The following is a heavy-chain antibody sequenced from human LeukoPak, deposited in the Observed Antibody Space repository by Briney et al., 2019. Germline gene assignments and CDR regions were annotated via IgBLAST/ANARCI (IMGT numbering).Heavy chain of an antibody. J-gene: IGHJ3*02. CDR2: IWYDGSQR. V-gene: IGHV3-33*08. CDR1: GFTFSSYS. Sequence: GGSLRLSCAASGFTFSSYSMNWVRQAPGKGLEWLAVIWYDGSQRYYADSVKGRFTISRDNSRDTAYLQMNSLRVEDTAVYFCARDARRTFDIWGQGTMVTVSS. CDR3: ARDARRTFDI.